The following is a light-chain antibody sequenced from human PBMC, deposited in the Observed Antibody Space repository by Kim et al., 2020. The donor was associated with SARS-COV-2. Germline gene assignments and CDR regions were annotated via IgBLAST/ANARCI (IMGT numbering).Light chain of an antibody. CDR1: SSDVGGYNY. V-gene: IGLV2-14*03. Sequence: QSALTQPASVSGSPGQSITISCTGTSSDVGGYNYVSWYQQHPGKVPKFMIYDVSKRPSGVSNRFSGSKSGKTASLTISGLQAEDEADYYCSSYTSSNTLVFGGGTQLTVL. J-gene: IGLJ2*01. CDR3: SSYTSSNTLV. CDR2: DVS.